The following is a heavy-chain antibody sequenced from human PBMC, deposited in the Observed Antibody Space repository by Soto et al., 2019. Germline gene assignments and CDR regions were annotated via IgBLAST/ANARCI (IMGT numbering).Heavy chain of an antibody. J-gene: IGHJ6*03. CDR2: TYYRSKWYN. V-gene: IGHV6-1*01. D-gene: IGHD1-7*01. CDR3: ARGHNWNYAAYYMDV. Sequence: WVRQSPSRGLEWLGRTYYRSKWYNDYAVSVKSRITINPDTSKNQFSLQLNSVTPEDTAVYYCARGHNWNYAAYYMDVWGKGTTVTVSS.